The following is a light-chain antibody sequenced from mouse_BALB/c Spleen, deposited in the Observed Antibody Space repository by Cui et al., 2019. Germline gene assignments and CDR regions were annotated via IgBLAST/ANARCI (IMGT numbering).Light chain of an antibody. Sequence: IKMTQSPSSMYASLGERVTITCKASQDINSYLSWFKQKPGKSPKTLIYRANRLVDGVPSRFSGSGSGQDYSITISSLEYEDMGIYYCLQYDEFPPLTFGAGTKLELK. CDR3: LQYDEFPPLT. CDR1: QDINSY. J-gene: IGKJ5*01. V-gene: IGKV14-111*01. CDR2: RAN.